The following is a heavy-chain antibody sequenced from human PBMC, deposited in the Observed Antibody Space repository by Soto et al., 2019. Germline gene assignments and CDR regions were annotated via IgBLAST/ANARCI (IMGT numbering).Heavy chain of an antibody. CDR2: IYYSGST. J-gene: IGHJ5*02. CDR1: GGSISSGDSY. D-gene: IGHD3-10*01. CDR3: ARYYYASGSERWFDP. Sequence: QVQLQESGPGLVKPSQTLSLTCTVSGGSISSGDSYWSWIRQPPGKGLEWIGYIYYSGSTYYNPSLKSRVTISVDTSKNQFSLKLNSVTDADTAVYYCARYYYASGSERWFDPWGQGTLITVSS. V-gene: IGHV4-30-4*01.